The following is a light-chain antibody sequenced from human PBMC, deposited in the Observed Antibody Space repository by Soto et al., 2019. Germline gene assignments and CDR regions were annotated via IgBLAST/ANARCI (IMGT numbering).Light chain of an antibody. Sequence: EIVLTQSPATLSLSPGERATLSFRASQRVSSYLAWYQQKPGQAPRLLIYDASNRATGIPARFSGSGSGTDFTLTISSLEPEDFAVYYCQQRSNWPPFTFGPGTKVDI. CDR1: QRVSSY. J-gene: IGKJ3*01. V-gene: IGKV3-11*01. CDR2: DAS. CDR3: QQRSNWPPFT.